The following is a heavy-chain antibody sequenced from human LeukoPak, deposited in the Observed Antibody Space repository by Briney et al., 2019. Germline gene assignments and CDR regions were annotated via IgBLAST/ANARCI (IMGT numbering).Heavy chain of an antibody. J-gene: IGHJ4*02. CDR2: ISYDGSNK. Sequence: PGGSLRLSCAASGVTFSSYGMHWVRQAPGKGLEWVAVISYDGSNKYYADSVKGRFTISRDNSKNTLYLQMNSLRAEDTAVYYCAKEESGGGYVVFDYWGQGTLVTVSS. V-gene: IGHV3-30*18. CDR1: GVTFSSYG. CDR3: AKEESGGGYVVFDY. D-gene: IGHD5-12*01.